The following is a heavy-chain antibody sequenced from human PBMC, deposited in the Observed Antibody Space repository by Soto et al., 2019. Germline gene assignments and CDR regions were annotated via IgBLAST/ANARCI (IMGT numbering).Heavy chain of an antibody. CDR3: ARGLVVVSATYWYFDL. V-gene: IGHV1-8*01. CDR2: MNPNSGKA. Sequence: QVQLVQSGAEVKKPGASVKVCCKASGYTFTSYDINWVRQAAGQGLEWIGWMNPNSGKAVYAQKFQGRVTMAGNTSISTAYMELSSLRSDDTAVYFCARGLVVVSATYWYFDLWGRGTLVTVSS. D-gene: IGHD2-15*01. J-gene: IGHJ2*01. CDR1: GYTFTSYD.